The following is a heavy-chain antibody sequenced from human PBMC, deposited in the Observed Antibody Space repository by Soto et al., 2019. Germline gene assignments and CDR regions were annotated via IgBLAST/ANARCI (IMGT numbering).Heavy chain of an antibody. V-gene: IGHV4-34*01. CDR1: GGSFSGYY. CDR2: ISYSGST. CDR3: ARMTSVNSYYFDY. D-gene: IGHD4-17*01. Sequence: SVTLSITCAVYGGSFSGYYWTWIRQSPGKWLEWIGQISYSGSTSYDPSLKSRVAISLDTSKNQFSLEVTSVTAADTAIYYCARMTSVNSYYFDYWGHGTLVTVSS. J-gene: IGHJ4*01.